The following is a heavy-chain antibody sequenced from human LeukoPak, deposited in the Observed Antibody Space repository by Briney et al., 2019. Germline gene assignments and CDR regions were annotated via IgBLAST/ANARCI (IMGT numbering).Heavy chain of an antibody. J-gene: IGHJ6*03. V-gene: IGHV3-49*04. D-gene: IGHD3-10*01. CDR2: IRSKAYGGTT. CDR3: SYGSDRDYYYYYMDV. CDR1: GFTFGDYA. Sequence: QPGRSLRLSCTASGFTFGDYAMSWVRQAPGKGLEWVGFIRSKAYGGTTEYAASVKGRFTISRDDSKSIAYLQMNSLKTEDTAVYYCSYGSDRDYYYYYMDVWGKGTTVTVSS.